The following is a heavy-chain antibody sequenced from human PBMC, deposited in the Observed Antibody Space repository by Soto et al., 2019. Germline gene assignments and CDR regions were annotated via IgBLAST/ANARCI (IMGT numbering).Heavy chain of an antibody. Sequence: ASVKVSCKVSGYTLTELSMHWVRQAPGKGLEWMGGFDPEDGETIYAQKFQGRVTMTEDTSTDTAYMELSSLRSEDTAVYYCATAVTGRGSYYWGIGDAFDIWGQGTMVTV. CDR2: FDPEDGET. V-gene: IGHV1-24*01. CDR1: GYTLTELS. J-gene: IGHJ3*02. CDR3: ATAVTGRGSYYWGIGDAFDI. D-gene: IGHD1-26*01.